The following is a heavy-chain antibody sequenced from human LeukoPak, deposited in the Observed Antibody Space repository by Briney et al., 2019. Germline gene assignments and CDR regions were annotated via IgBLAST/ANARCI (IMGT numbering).Heavy chain of an antibody. Sequence: PGGSLRLSCSASGFTFSSYAMHWGRQAPGRGLEYVSAISSNGGSTNYADSVKDRFTISRDNSKNTLYLQMSSLRAEDTAVYYCAKAGSGSYYKSRSGMDVWGKGTTVIVSS. V-gene: IGHV3-64D*06. CDR2: ISSNGGST. D-gene: IGHD3-10*01. CDR1: GFTFSSYA. J-gene: IGHJ6*04. CDR3: AKAGSGSYYKSRSGMDV.